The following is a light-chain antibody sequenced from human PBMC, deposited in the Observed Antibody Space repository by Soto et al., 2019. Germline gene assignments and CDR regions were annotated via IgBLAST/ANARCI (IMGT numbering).Light chain of an antibody. CDR2: EVT. CDR3: SSFTSSNTWV. V-gene: IGLV2-14*01. CDR1: SSDVGGYKY. J-gene: IGLJ3*02. Sequence: QSVLTQPPSASGSPGQSVAISCTGTSSDVGGYKYVSWYQQHPDKAPKLMIYEVTNRPSGVSNRFSGSKSGNTASLTISGLQAEDEADYYCSSFTSSNTWVFGGGTKLTVL.